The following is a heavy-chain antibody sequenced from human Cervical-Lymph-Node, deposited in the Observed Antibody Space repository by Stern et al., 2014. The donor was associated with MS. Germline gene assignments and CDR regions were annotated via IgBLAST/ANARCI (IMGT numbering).Heavy chain of an antibody. V-gene: IGHV4-30-2*01. CDR1: GGSISSGGYS. J-gene: IGHJ5*02. Sequence: LQLQESGSRLVKPSQTLSLTCAVAGGSISSGGYSWSLIRQPTGKGLEWIGYISHLETTYYQPSLKRRVTLSLDRSKNQLSRKLPSVTAADTAVYYCARDFGSGSTNWFDPWGQGTLVTVSS. CDR3: ARDFGSGSTNWFDP. D-gene: IGHD3-10*01. CDR2: ISHLETT.